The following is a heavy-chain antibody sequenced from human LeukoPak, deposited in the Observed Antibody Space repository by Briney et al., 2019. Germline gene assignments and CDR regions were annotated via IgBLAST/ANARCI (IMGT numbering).Heavy chain of an antibody. CDR2: INQDGSEK. CDR3: ARGGTGVSRDY. D-gene: IGHD3/OR15-3a*01. Sequence: GGSLRLSCVASGFTFSSHWMNWVRQTPGKGLGWVAHINQDGSEKYYVDSVKGRFTISRDNAKDSLYLQMNSLRAEDTAVYYCARGGTGVSRDYWGQGTLVTVAS. CDR1: GFTFSSHW. V-gene: IGHV3-7*01. J-gene: IGHJ4*02.